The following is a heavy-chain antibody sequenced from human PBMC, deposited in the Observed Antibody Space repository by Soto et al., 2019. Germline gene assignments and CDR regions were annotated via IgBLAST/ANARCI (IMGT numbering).Heavy chain of an antibody. V-gene: IGHV4-59*01. D-gene: IGHD2-21*01. J-gene: IGHJ4*02. CDR1: GGSISSYY. Sequence: SETLSLTCTVSGGSISSYYWSWIRQPPGKGLEWIGYIYYSGSTNYNPSLKSRVTISVDTSKNQFSLKLSSVTAADTAVYYCARAGSDGYNSEFDYWGQGTLVTVSS. CDR2: IYYSGST. CDR3: ARAGSDGYNSEFDY.